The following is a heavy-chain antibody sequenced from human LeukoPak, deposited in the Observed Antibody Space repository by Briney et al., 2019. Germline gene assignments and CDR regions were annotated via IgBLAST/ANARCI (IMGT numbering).Heavy chain of an antibody. CDR2: MTGGGAT. J-gene: IGHJ4*02. CDR1: GFSFSKYA. D-gene: IGHD3-22*01. CDR3: AKDFYDNSGSRYDY. Sequence: PGGSLRLSCAGSGFSFSKYAASWVRQAPGKGLEWVSGMTGGGATYHADSVEGRFVISRDNSKNTLYLQLNSLRAEDTAVYYCAKDFYDNSGSRYDYWGQGTLVTVSS. V-gene: IGHV3-23*01.